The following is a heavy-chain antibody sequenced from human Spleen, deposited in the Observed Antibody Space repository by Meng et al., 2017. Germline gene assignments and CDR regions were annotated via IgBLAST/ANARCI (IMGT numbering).Heavy chain of an antibody. J-gene: IGHJ4*02. CDR3: ATSLDFWTGDHSGY. CDR1: GDSISSDNSY. D-gene: IGHD3/OR15-3a*01. Sequence: QVQLQESGPGLVKPSGTLSLTCTVSGDSISSDNSYWSWIRQSPGRGLEWIGFIYSTGETYYNPSLKSRLTISVDTSKNQFSLKLVSVTAADTAVYYCATSLDFWTGDHSGYWGQGILVTVSS. V-gene: IGHV4-30-4*01. CDR2: IYSTGET.